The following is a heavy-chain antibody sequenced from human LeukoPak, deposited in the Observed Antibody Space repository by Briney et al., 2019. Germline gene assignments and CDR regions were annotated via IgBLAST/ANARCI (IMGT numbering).Heavy chain of an antibody. CDR3: ARDPVLYGDYEGGPLDY. D-gene: IGHD4-17*01. CDR1: GGSISSSSYY. CDR2: TYYSGST. V-gene: IGHV4-30-4*08. J-gene: IGHJ4*02. Sequence: SETLSLTCTVSGGSISSSSYYWSWIRQPPGKGLEWIGYTYYSGSTYYNPSLKSRVTISVDTSKNQFSLKLSSVTAADTAVYYCARDPVLYGDYEGGPLDYWGQGTLVTVSS.